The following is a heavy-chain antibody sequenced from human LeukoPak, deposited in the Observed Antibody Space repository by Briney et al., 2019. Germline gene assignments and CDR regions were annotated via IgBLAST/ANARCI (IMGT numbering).Heavy chain of an antibody. J-gene: IGHJ4*02. D-gene: IGHD3-22*01. Sequence: ASVKVSCKASGYTFTGYYMHWVRQAPGQGLEWMGRINPNSGGTNYAQKFQGRVTMTRDTSISTAYMELSRLRSDDTAVYYCARTDNYYDSSGYYINPFDHWGQGTLVTVSS. CDR1: GYTFTGYY. V-gene: IGHV1-2*06. CDR3: ARTDNYYDSSGYYINPFDH. CDR2: INPNSGGT.